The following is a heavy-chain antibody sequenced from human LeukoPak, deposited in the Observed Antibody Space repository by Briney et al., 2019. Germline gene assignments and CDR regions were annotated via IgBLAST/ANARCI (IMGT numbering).Heavy chain of an antibody. J-gene: IGHJ6*02. V-gene: IGHV3-11*01. Sequence: GGSLRLSCAASGFTFSDYYMSWIRQAPGKGLEWVSYISSSGSNIYYADSVKGRFTISRDNAKNSLYLQMNRLRVDDPAVYYCAREGGDFSSGWSERYYYGMDVWGQGTTVTVSS. CDR2: ISSSGSNI. D-gene: IGHD6-19*01. CDR1: GFTFSDYY. CDR3: AREGGDFSSGWSERYYYGMDV.